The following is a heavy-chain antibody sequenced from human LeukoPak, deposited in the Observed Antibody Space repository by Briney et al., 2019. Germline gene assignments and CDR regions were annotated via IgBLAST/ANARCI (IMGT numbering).Heavy chain of an antibody. Sequence: GATVKISCKASGYTFTDYYMHWVQQAPGKGLEWMGRVDPEDGETIYAEKFQGRVTITADTSTDTAYMELSSLRSEGTAVYYCATTTVALQAFDIWGQGTMVTVSS. CDR2: VDPEDGET. J-gene: IGHJ3*02. V-gene: IGHV1-69-2*01. CDR1: GYTFTDYY. CDR3: ATTTVALQAFDI. D-gene: IGHD4-11*01.